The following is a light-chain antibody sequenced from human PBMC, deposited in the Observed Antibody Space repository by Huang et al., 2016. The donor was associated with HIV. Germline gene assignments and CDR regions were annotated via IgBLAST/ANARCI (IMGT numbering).Light chain of an antibody. CDR1: QRVATN. V-gene: IGKV3-15*01. Sequence: EIIMTQSPATLSLSPGEGASLSCRANQRVATNLAWYLHRPGQSPRILSFGASTRASGLPGRFSGSGSGTQFTLTVSGLQSEDFAVYYCQQYHNWPYTFGQGTKLEI. J-gene: IGKJ2*01. CDR2: GAS. CDR3: QQYHNWPYT.